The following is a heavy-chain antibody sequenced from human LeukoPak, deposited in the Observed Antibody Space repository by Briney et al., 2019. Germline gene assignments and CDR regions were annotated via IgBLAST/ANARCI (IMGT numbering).Heavy chain of an antibody. CDR3: ARTGAVAGTTGGYDY. J-gene: IGHJ4*02. CDR2: IYYSGST. Sequence: SETLSLTCTVSGGSISSHYWSWIRQPPGKGLEWIGYIYYSGSTNYNPSLKRRVTISVDTSKNQFSLKLSSVTAADTAVYYCARTGAVAGTTGGYDYWGQGTLVTVSS. D-gene: IGHD6-19*01. V-gene: IGHV4-59*11. CDR1: GGSISSHY.